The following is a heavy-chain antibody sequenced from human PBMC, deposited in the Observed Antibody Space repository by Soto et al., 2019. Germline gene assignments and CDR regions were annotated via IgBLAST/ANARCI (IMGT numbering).Heavy chain of an antibody. V-gene: IGHV4-59*01. D-gene: IGHD6-6*01. J-gene: IGHJ6*02. CDR2: IYYSGST. Sequence: SETPSLTCTVSGGSISSYYWSWIRQPPGKGLEWIGYIYYSGSTNYNPSLKSRVTISVDTSKNQFSLKLSSVTAADTAVYYCARGRSRSSSPFYYGMDVWGQGTTVTVSS. CDR1: GGSISSYY. CDR3: ARGRSRSSSPFYYGMDV.